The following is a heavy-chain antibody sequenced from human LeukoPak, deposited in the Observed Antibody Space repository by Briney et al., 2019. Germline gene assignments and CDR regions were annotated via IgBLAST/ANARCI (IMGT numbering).Heavy chain of an antibody. CDR3: ARREVLWFGESQSYYMDV. CDR2: INHSGST. CDR1: GGSFSGYY. V-gene: IGHV4-34*01. Sequence: SETLSLTCTVSGGSFSGYYWNWVRQPPGKGLEWIGEINHSGSTNYNPSLKSRVTISVDTSKNQFSLKLSSVTAADTAVYYYARREVLWFGESQSYYMDVWGKGTTVTISS. J-gene: IGHJ6*03. D-gene: IGHD3-10*01.